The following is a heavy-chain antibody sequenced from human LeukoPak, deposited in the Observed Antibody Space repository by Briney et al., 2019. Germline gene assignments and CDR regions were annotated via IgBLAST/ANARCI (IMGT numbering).Heavy chain of an antibody. Sequence: SVKVSCKASGGTFSSYAISWVRQAPGQGLEWMGGIIPIFGTANYAQKFQGRVTITTDESTSTAYMELSSLRSEDTAVYYCARGGVYCSSTSCYGRGNWFDPWGQGTLVTVSS. D-gene: IGHD2-2*01. CDR2: IIPIFGTA. V-gene: IGHV1-69*05. CDR1: GGTFSSYA. J-gene: IGHJ5*02. CDR3: ARGGVYCSSTSCYGRGNWFDP.